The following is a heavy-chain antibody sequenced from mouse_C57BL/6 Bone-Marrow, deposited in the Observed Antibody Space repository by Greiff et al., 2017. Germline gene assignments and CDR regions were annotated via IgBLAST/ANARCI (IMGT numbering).Heavy chain of an antibody. CDR1: GFTFSDYG. CDR2: INSGSSTI. V-gene: IGHV5-17*01. Sequence: EVMLVESGGGLVKPGGSLKLSCAASGFTFSDYGMHWVRQAPEKGLEWVAYINSGSSTIYYADTVKGRFTISRDNAKNTLFLQMTSLRSEETAMYYCARRAIYYYGSSYFYYAMDYWGQGTSVTVSS. J-gene: IGHJ4*01. CDR3: ARRAIYYYGSSYFYYAMDY. D-gene: IGHD1-1*01.